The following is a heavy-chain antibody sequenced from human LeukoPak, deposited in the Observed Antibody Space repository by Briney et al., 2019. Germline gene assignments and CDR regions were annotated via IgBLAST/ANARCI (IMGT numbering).Heavy chain of an antibody. CDR2: INPSGRST. CDR3: AKDQGQVPGPLVVAGTYYFDY. V-gene: IGHV1-46*01. D-gene: IGHD2-15*01. J-gene: IGHJ4*02. Sequence: ASVKVSCKASGYTFTSNHIHWVRQAPGQGLEWMGIINPSGRSTNYAHKFQGRVTMTSDTSTSTVYMELSSLRSEDTAVYYCAKDQGQVPGPLVVAGTYYFDYWGQGTLVTVSS. CDR1: GYTFTSNH.